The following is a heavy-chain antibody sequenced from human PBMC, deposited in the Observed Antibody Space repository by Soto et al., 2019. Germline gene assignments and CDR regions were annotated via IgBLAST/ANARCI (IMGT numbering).Heavy chain of an antibody. CDR3: ARSQGSSTSLEIYYYYYYGMDV. CDR1: GGTFSSYA. CDR2: IIPISGTA. D-gene: IGHD2-2*01. V-gene: IGHV1-69*01. J-gene: IGHJ6*02. Sequence: QVPLVQSGAEVKKPGSSVKVSCKASGGTFSSYAISWVRQAPGQGLEWMGGIIPISGTANYAQKFQGRVTITADESTSTAYMELSSLRSEDTAVYYCARSQGSSTSLEIYYYYYYGMDVWDQGTTVTVSS.